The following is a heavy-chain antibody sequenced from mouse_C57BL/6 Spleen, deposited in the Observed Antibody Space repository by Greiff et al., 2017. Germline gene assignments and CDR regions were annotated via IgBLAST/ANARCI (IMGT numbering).Heavy chain of an antibody. D-gene: IGHD2-12*01. J-gene: IGHJ2*01. V-gene: IGHV3-1*01. CDR1: GYSITSGYD. CDR2: ISYSGST. Sequence: EVQLQQSGPGMVKPSQSLSLTCTVTGYSITSGYDWHWIRHFPGNKLEWMGYISYSGSTNYNSSLKSRISITHDTSKNHFFLKLNSVTTKDPATSYCARDGAYYTLFDDWGQGTTLTVSS. CDR3: ARDGAYYTLFDD.